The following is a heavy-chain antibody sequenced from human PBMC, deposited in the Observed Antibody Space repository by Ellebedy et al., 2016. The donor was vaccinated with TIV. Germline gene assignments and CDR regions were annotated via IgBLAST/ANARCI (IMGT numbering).Heavy chain of an antibody. CDR3: ARDAWRFAY. CDR2: ISYDGSNK. Sequence: GGSLRLXXAASGFTFSSYAMHWVRQAPGKGLEWVAVISYDGSNKYYADSVKGRFTTSRDNAKNSLYLQMNSLRAEDTAVYYCARDAWRFAYWGQGTLVTVSS. V-gene: IGHV3-30*04. J-gene: IGHJ4*02. CDR1: GFTFSSYA.